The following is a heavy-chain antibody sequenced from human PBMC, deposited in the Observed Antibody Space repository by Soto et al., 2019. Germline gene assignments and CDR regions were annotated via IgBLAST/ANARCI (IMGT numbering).Heavy chain of an antibody. CDR2: IYYSGST. V-gene: IGHV4-31*03. Sequence: NPSETLSLTCTVSGGSISSGGYYWSWIRQHPGKGLEWIGYIYYSGSTYYNPSLKSRVTISVDTSKNQFSLKLSSVTAADTAVYYCARETQYCSGGSCYHLDYWGQGTLVTVSS. CDR3: ARETQYCSGGSCYHLDY. CDR1: GGSISSGGYY. D-gene: IGHD2-15*01. J-gene: IGHJ4*02.